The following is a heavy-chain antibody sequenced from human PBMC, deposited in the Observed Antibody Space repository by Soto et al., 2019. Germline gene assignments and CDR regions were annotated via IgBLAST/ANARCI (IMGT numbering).Heavy chain of an antibody. CDR2: INAGNGDT. CDR3: ARASYSNYLYYYYGMDV. D-gene: IGHD4-4*01. Sequence: ASVKVSCKASGYTFTSYAMHWVRQAPGQRLEWMGWINAGNGDTKYSQKFQGRVTITRDTSASTAYMELSSLRSEDTAVYYCARASYSNYLYYYYGMDVWGQGTTVTVSS. J-gene: IGHJ6*02. CDR1: GYTFTSYA. V-gene: IGHV1-3*01.